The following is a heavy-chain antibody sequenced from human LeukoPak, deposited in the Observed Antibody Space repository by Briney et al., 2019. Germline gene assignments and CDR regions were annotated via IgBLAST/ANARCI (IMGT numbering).Heavy chain of an antibody. D-gene: IGHD5-12*01. CDR3: ARVKPHIVATLGAFDI. Sequence: GGSLRLSCAASGFTFSSYAMSWVRQAPGKGLEWVSAISGSGGSTYYADSVKGRFTISRDNSKNTLYLQMNSLRAEDTAVYYCARVKPHIVATLGAFDIWGQGTMVTVS. CDR2: ISGSGGST. J-gene: IGHJ3*02. CDR1: GFTFSSYA. V-gene: IGHV3-23*01.